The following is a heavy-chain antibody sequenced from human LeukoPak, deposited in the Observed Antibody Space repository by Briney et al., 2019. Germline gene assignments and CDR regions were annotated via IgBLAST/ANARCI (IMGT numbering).Heavy chain of an antibody. D-gene: IGHD3-3*01. Sequence: RAGGSLRLSCAVSGFTFTSYAMSWVRQAPGKGLEWVSAISGSGGSTCYADSVKGRFTIARDNSKNTLYLQMNSLRGEDTAVYYCAKDWFLEWLLPSSFFDYWGQGTLVTVSS. CDR3: AKDWFLEWLLPSSFFDY. J-gene: IGHJ4*02. CDR1: GFTFTSYA. V-gene: IGHV3-23*01. CDR2: ISGSGGST.